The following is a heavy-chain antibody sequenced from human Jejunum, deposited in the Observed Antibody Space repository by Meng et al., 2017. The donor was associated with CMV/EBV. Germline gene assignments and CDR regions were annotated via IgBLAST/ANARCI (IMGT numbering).Heavy chain of an antibody. V-gene: IGHV4-39*07. J-gene: IGHJ6*02. D-gene: IGHD3-3*01. CDR2: MFHGGST. Sequence: SGDSISSSSYYWGWIRHTPGKGLEWIGTMFHGGSTNYNPSLKSRVTILLDPSKNQLSLNLSSVTAADTAVYYCARASIYYYHVDVWGPGTTVTVSS. CDR3: ARASIYYYHVDV. CDR1: GDSISSSSYY.